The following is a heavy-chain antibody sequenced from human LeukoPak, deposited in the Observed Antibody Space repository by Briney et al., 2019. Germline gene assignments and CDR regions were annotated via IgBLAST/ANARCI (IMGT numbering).Heavy chain of an antibody. V-gene: IGHV3-33*01. CDR1: GFTFSSYG. CDR2: IWYDGSNK. Sequence: PGGSLRLSCATSGFTFSSYGMHWVRQAPGKGLEWVAVIWYDGSNKYYADSVKGRFTISRDNSKNTLYLQMNSLRAEDTAVYYCVRGSDSYGSHYYYGMDVWGQGTTVTVSS. CDR3: VRGSDSYGSHYYYGMDV. J-gene: IGHJ6*02. D-gene: IGHD5-18*01.